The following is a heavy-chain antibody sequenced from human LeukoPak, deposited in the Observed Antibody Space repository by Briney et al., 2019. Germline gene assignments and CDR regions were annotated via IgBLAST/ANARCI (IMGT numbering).Heavy chain of an antibody. CDR1: GFTFSSHG. V-gene: IGHV3-30*03. Sequence: HSGGSLRLSCAASGFTFSSHGMHWVRQAPGKGLEWVAVISYDGSNKYYADSVKGRFTISRDNSKNTLYLQMNSLRAEDTAVYYCATDIVVVPAPLDAFDIWGQGTMVTVSS. CDR3: ATDIVVVPAPLDAFDI. J-gene: IGHJ3*02. D-gene: IGHD2-2*01. CDR2: ISYDGSNK.